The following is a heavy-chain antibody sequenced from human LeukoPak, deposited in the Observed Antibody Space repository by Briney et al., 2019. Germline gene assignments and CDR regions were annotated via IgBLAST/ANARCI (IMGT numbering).Heavy chain of an antibody. V-gene: IGHV1-2*02. CDR1: GYTFTGYY. J-gene: IGHJ3*02. CDR3: ARVRAPHSSGRQGGFFGVVTPIGADAFDI. Sequence: ASVKVSCKASGYTFTGYYIHWVRQAPGQGLEWMGWINPNSGGTNYAQNFQGRVTMTRDTSISTAYMELSRLRSDDTAVYYCARVRAPHSSGRQGGFFGVVTPIGADAFDIWGQGTMVTVSS. CDR2: INPNSGGT. D-gene: IGHD3-3*01.